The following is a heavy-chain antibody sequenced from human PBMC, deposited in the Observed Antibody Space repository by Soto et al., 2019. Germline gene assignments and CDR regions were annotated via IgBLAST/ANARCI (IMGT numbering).Heavy chain of an antibody. CDR3: AHRHDLGGFDI. Sequence: QITLKESGPTLVKPTQTLTLTCTFSGFSLNTRAVGVGWIRQAPGKALEWLALINWNDDERYSPSLKDRLTITKDTSKNHVVLTMPNIGPVDTATYYCAHRHDLGGFDIWGQGTAVTVSS. J-gene: IGHJ3*02. CDR2: INWNDDE. CDR1: GFSLNTRAVG. V-gene: IGHV2-5*01. D-gene: IGHD2-15*01.